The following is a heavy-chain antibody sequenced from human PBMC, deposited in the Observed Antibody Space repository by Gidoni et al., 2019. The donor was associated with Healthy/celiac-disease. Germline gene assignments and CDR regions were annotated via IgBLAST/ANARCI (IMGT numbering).Heavy chain of an antibody. CDR3: ARDRLPYYGMDV. Sequence: QVQLQESVPGLVQPSEPLSLTCTVPGGSISSSYWSWIRQPAGKGLEWIGRIYTSGSPNYNPSLKSRVTMSVDTSKNQFSLKLSSVTAADTAVYYCARDRLPYYGMDVWGQGTTVTVCS. V-gene: IGHV4-4*07. CDR1: GGSISSSY. CDR2: IYTSGSP. D-gene: IGHD5-18*01. J-gene: IGHJ6*02.